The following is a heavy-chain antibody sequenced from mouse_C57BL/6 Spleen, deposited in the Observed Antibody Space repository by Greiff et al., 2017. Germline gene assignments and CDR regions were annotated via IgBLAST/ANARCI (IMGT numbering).Heavy chain of an antibody. CDR1: GFTFSSYA. J-gene: IGHJ2*01. V-gene: IGHV5-9-1*02. CDR2: ISSGGDYI. Sequence: EVKLEESGEGLVKPGGSLKLSCAASGFTFSSYAMSWVRQTPEKRLEWVAYISSGGDYIYYADTVKGRFTISRDNARNTLYLQMSSLKSEDTAMYYCTREYYGSSFDYWGQGTTLTVSS. D-gene: IGHD1-1*01. CDR3: TREYYGSSFDY.